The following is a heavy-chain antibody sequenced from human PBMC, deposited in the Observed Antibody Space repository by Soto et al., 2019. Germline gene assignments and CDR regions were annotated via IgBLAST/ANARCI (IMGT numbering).Heavy chain of an antibody. J-gene: IGHJ4*02. D-gene: IGHD3-10*01. CDR2: ISAYNGNT. CDR3: AGDLRGADY. V-gene: IGHV1-18*01. CDR1: GYTFTSYG. Sequence: QVQLVQSGAEVKKHGASVKVSCKASGYTFTSYGISWVRQAPGQGLEWMGWISAYNGNTNYAQNLQGRVTTTTDTSTSTAYMDLRSLRSDDTAVYYWAGDLRGADYWGQGTLVTVSS.